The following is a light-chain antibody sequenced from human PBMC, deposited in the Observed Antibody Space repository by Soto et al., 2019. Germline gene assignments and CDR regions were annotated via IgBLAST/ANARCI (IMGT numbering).Light chain of an antibody. J-gene: IGKJ5*01. Sequence: EIVMTQSPATLSVSPGERATLSSRASQGVSSNLAWYQQKPGQAPRLLIYGASTRATGIPARFSGSGSGTEFTLTISSLQSEDFAVYYCQQYNNWPSITFGQGTRLEIK. CDR1: QGVSSN. CDR3: QQYNNWPSIT. CDR2: GAS. V-gene: IGKV3-15*01.